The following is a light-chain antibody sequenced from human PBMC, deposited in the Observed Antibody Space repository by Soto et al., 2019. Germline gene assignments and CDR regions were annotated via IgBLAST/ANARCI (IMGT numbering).Light chain of an antibody. CDR3: QQYNSYST. CDR1: QSISSW. Sequence: DIQMTHSPSTLSASLGDSLTITCRASQSISSWLAWYQQKPGKAPKILIYDASSLESGVPSRFSGSASGTEFTLTISSLKPDDFATYYCQQYNSYSTFGQGTKVDIK. V-gene: IGKV1-5*01. CDR2: DAS. J-gene: IGKJ1*01.